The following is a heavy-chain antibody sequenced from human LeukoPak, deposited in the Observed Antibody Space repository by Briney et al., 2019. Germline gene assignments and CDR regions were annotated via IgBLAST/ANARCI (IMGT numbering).Heavy chain of an antibody. CDR3: ASSGSLTTADY. D-gene: IGHD4/OR15-4a*01. J-gene: IGHJ4*02. CDR2: IYYSGST. CDR1: GGSISSYY. V-gene: IGHV4-59*04. Sequence: SETLSLTCTVSGGSISSYYWSWLRQPPGKGLEGMGSIYYSGSTYYNPCLTSRVTISVDTSKNQFSLKLSSVTAADTAVYYCASSGSLTTADYWGQGTLVTVSS.